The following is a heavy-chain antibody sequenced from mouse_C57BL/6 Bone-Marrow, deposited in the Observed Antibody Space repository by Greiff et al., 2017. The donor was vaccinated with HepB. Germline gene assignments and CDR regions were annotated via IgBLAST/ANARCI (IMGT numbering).Heavy chain of an antibody. CDR2: INPYNGGT. CDR1: GYTFTDYY. CDR3: ARSFMRDYYCGNRYNSMDC. Sequence: EVQLQQSGPVLVKPGASVKMSCKASGYTFTDYYMNWVKQSHGKSLEWIGVINPYNGGTSYNQKFKGKATLTVGKSSSTAYMELNSLTSEDSAVYCCARSFMRDYYCGNRYNSMDCWGQGTSVTVS. D-gene: IGHD1-1*01. J-gene: IGHJ4*01. V-gene: IGHV1-19*01.